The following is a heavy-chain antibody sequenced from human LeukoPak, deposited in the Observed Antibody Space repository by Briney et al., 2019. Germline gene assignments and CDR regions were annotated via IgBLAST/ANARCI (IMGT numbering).Heavy chain of an antibody. CDR2: INSDGSSP. J-gene: IGHJ4*02. Sequence: GESLKISCTASGFTFSSYWMQWVRQAPGKGLVWVSRINSDGSSPSYADSVKGRFTISRDNSKNTLYLQMNNLSAEDTAVYYCARETSGSFPYWGQGTLVTVSS. D-gene: IGHD2-15*01. V-gene: IGHV3-74*01. CDR3: ARETSGSFPY. CDR1: GFTFSSYW.